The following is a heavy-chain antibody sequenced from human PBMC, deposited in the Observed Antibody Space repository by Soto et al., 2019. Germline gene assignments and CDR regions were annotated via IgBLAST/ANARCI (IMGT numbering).Heavy chain of an antibody. J-gene: IGHJ5*02. CDR1: GGSISSYY. D-gene: IGHD5-18*01. Sequence: SETLSLTCTVSGGSISSYYWSWIRQPPGKGLEWIGYIYYSGSTNYNPSLKSRVTISVDTSKNQFSLKLSSVTAADTAVYYCARDGGGPRLQLWLPRWFDPWGQGTLVTVSS. CDR3: ARDGGGPRLQLWLPRWFDP. V-gene: IGHV4-59*01. CDR2: IYYSGST.